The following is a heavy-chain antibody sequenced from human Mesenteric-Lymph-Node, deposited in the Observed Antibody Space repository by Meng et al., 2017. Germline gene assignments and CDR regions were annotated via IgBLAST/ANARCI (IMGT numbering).Heavy chain of an antibody. CDR3: ANLWSGYYIRDY. Sequence: QLRLQESRPGPWKPSDTPSISCTVSGGPNTSTNWVSWVRQAPGKGPEWIGEIYHDGSTNSHPSLRSRVTISVDKSNNEFFLQLTSVTAADTAVYYCANLWSGYYIRDYWGQGTLVTVSS. CDR1: GGPNTSTNW. J-gene: IGHJ4*02. V-gene: IGHV4-4*02. D-gene: IGHD3-3*01. CDR2: IYHDGST.